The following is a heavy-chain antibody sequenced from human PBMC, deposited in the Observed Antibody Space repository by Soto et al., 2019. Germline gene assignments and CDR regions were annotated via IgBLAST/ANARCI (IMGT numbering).Heavy chain of an antibody. J-gene: IGHJ4*02. V-gene: IGHV1-18*04. CDR2: INTYDGNT. CDR3: ARDYGSSGFDY. D-gene: IGHD6-13*01. Sequence: QVQLVQSGAEVKKPGASVQVSCKASGYTFTSYGITWVRQAPGQGLEWLGWINTYDGNTNYAQRLEGRVTMTTDTSTSTAYLEVRSLRSDDTAVYYCARDYGSSGFDYWGQGTLVTVSS. CDR1: GYTFTSYG.